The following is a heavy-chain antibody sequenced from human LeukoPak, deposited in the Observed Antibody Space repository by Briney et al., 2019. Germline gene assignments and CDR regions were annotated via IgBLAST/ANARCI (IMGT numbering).Heavy chain of an antibody. Sequence: PGGSLRLSCAASGFTFSSYAMSCLRQAPGKGLEWGSATSGSGGSTYYADSVKGRFTISSDNSKNTLYLQMNSLRAEDTAVYYCAKGLSYYYDSSGKAFDYWGQGTLVTVSS. D-gene: IGHD3-22*01. J-gene: IGHJ4*02. V-gene: IGHV3-23*01. CDR1: GFTFSSYA. CDR3: AKGLSYYYDSSGKAFDY. CDR2: TSGSGGST.